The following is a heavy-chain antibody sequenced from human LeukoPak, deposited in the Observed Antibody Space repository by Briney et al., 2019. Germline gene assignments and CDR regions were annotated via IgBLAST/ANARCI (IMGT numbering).Heavy chain of an antibody. D-gene: IGHD3-3*01. CDR2: IIPIFGTA. V-gene: IGHV1-69*13. J-gene: IGHJ4*02. Sequence: ASVKVSCKASGGTFSSYAISWVRQAPGQGLEWMGGIIPIFGTANYAQKFQGRVTITADESTSTAYMELSSLRSEDTAVYYCAGRFGVVIIGVFDYWGQGTLVTVSS. CDR1: GGTFSSYA. CDR3: AGRFGVVIIGVFDY.